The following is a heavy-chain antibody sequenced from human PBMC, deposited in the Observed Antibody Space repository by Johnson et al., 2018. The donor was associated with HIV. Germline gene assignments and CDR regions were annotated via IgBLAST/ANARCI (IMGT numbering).Heavy chain of an antibody. V-gene: IGHV3-33*06. CDR1: GFTFSSYG. J-gene: IGHJ3*02. CDR2: IWYDGSTK. D-gene: IGHD2-21*01. CDR3: AKTCGGDCWGAFDI. Sequence: QVHLVESGGGVVQPGRSLRLSCAASGFTFSSYGMHWVRQAPGTGLEWVAVIWYDGSTKNYADYVKGRFSISRDNSKSTRHLQMTSLRAEDTAVYYCAKTCGGDCWGAFDIWGQGTMVTVSA.